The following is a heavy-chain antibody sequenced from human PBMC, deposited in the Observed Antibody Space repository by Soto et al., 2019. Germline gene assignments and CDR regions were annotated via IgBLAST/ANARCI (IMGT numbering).Heavy chain of an antibody. Sequence: ASVKVSCKASGDTFTGYYMHWVRQAPGQGLEWMGWINPNSGGTNYAQKFQGWVTMTRDTSISTAYMELSRLRSDDTAVYYCARVGLIAAAGADAFDIRGQGHRVTV. CDR3: ARVGLIAAAGADAFDI. V-gene: IGHV1-2*04. J-gene: IGHJ3*02. CDR2: INPNSGGT. CDR1: GDTFTGYY. D-gene: IGHD6-13*01.